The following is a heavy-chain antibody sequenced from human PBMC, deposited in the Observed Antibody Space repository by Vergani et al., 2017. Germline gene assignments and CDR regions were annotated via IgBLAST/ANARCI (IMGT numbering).Heavy chain of an antibody. V-gene: IGHV1-58*02. D-gene: IGHD5-18*01. CDR3: AAVISIGYSYEYYYYYGMDV. CDR2: IVVGSGNT. Sequence: QMQLVQSGPEVKKPGTSVKVSCKASGFPFTSSAMQWVRPASGQRLEWIGWIVVGSGNTNYAQKFQERDTITRDMSASTAYMELSSLRSEDTAVYYCAAVISIGYSYEYYYYYGMDVWGQGTTVTVSS. J-gene: IGHJ6*02. CDR1: GFPFTSSA.